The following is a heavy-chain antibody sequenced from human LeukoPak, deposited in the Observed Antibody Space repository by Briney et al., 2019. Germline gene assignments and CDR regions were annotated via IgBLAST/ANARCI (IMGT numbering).Heavy chain of an antibody. V-gene: IGHV4-39*01. CDR3: ARHWGLGYTYAYTDS. Sequence: PSETLSLTCAVSGESISSTSYYWGWVRQPPGKGLEWIGSIYYSGNTFYNPSLESRVTISIDTSKNQFSLRLTSVAAADTAVYFCARHWGLGYTYAYTDSWGQGTLVSVSS. J-gene: IGHJ4*02. D-gene: IGHD5-18*01. CDR1: GESISSTSYY. CDR2: IYYSGNT.